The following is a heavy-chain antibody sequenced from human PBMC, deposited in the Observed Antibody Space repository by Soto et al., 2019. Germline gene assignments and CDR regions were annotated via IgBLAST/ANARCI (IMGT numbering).Heavy chain of an antibody. CDR2: INSDGSST. D-gene: IGHD3-22*01. J-gene: IGHJ3*02. V-gene: IGHV3-74*01. CDR3: AREGAYYYDSSGCLRPHNAFDI. CDR1: GFTFSSYW. Sequence: GGSLRLSCAASGFTFSSYWMHWVRQAPGKGLVWVSRINSDGSSTSYADSVKGRFTISRDNAKNTLYLQMNSLRAEDTAVYYCAREGAYYYDSSGCLRPHNAFDIWGQGTMVTVSS.